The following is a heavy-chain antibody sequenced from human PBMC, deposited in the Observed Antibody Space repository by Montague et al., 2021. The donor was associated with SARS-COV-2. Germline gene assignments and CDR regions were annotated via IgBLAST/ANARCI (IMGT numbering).Heavy chain of an antibody. J-gene: IGHJ6*02. CDR2: INHSGST. V-gene: IGHV4-34*01. D-gene: IGHD3-10*01. Sequence: SETLSLTCAVYGGSFSGYYWSWIRQPPGTGLEWIGEINHSGSTNYNPSLKGRVTISVDTSKNQFSLKLSSVTAADTAVYYCARVRYYGSGTSLGMDVWGQGTTVTVSS. CDR3: ARVRYYGSGTSLGMDV. CDR1: GGSFSGYY.